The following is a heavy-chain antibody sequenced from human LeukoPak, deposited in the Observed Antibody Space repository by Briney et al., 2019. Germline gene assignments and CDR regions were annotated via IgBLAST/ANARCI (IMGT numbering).Heavy chain of an antibody. CDR3: ARDSAMVTFYFDY. Sequence: GRSLRLSCAASGFTFSSYAMHWVRQAPGKGLEWVAVISYDGSNKYYAGSVKGRFTISRDNSKNTLYLQMNSLRAEDTAVYYCARDSAMVTFYFDYWGQGTLVTVTS. V-gene: IGHV3-30*04. CDR1: GFTFSSYA. J-gene: IGHJ4*02. D-gene: IGHD5-18*01. CDR2: ISYDGSNK.